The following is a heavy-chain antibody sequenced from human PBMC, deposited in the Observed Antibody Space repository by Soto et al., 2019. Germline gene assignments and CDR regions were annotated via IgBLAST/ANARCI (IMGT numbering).Heavy chain of an antibody. Sequence: QVQLQQWGAGLLKPSETLSLTCAVYGGSFSGYYWSWIRQPPGKGLEWIGEINHSGSTNYNPSLKSRVTISVDTSKNQCSLKLSSVTAADTAVYYCARGSPWSGYRHYYYYMDVWGKGTTVTVSS. CDR1: GGSFSGYY. CDR3: ARGSPWSGYRHYYYYMDV. D-gene: IGHD3-3*01. V-gene: IGHV4-34*01. CDR2: INHSGST. J-gene: IGHJ6*03.